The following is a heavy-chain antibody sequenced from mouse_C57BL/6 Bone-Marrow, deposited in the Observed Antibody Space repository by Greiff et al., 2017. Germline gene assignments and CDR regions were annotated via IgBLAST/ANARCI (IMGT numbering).Heavy chain of an antibody. CDR2: INPNNGGT. CDR1: GYTFTDYY. J-gene: IGHJ3*01. V-gene: IGHV1-26*01. D-gene: IGHD2-4*01. Sequence: EVKLQESGPELVKPGASVKISCKASGYTFTDYYMNWVKQSHGKSLEWIGDINPNNGGTSYNQKFKGKATLTVDKSSSTAYMELRSLTSEDSAVYYCARDDDYDGPFAYWGQGTLVTVSA. CDR3: ARDDDYDGPFAY.